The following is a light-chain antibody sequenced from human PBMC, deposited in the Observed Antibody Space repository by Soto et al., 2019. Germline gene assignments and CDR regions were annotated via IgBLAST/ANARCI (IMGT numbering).Light chain of an antibody. Sequence: QSVLTQPPSASGSPGQSVTISCTGTSSDVGGYNYVSWYQQHPGKAPKLMIYEVSKRPSGVPDRFSGSKSGNTASLTVSGLQVEDEADYYCSSYAGSDTYVFGTGTKVTVL. J-gene: IGLJ1*01. CDR3: SSYAGSDTYV. CDR1: SSDVGGYNY. CDR2: EVS. V-gene: IGLV2-8*01.